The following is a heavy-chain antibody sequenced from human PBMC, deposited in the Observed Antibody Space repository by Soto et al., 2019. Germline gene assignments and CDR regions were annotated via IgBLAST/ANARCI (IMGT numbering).Heavy chain of an antibody. J-gene: IGHJ6*02. Sequence: EGQLVESGGGLVQPGRSLRLSCAASGFSFDDYSMHWVRQVPGKGLEWVSGISWKNGILGYADSVKGRFTISRDNAKKSLYLQMNSLRPEDTAWYYCARGDRGGSGSPASYYYSGLDVWGQGTTVTVS. V-gene: IGHV3-9*01. CDR1: GFSFDDYS. D-gene: IGHD3-10*01. CDR3: ARGDRGGSGSPASYYYSGLDV. CDR2: ISWKNGIL.